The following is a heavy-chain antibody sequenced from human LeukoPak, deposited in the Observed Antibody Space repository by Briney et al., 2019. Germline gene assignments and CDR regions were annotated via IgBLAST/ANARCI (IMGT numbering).Heavy chain of an antibody. J-gene: IGHJ6*02. CDR2: IYYSGST. V-gene: IGHV4-39*07. CDR3: ARGGPYGDYYYYYGMDV. D-gene: IGHD4-17*01. CDR1: GGSISSSSYY. Sequence: SETLSLTCTVSGGSISSSSYYWGWIRQPPGKGLEWIGSIYYSGSTYYNPSLKSRVTISVDTSKNQFSLKLSSVTAADTAVYYCARGGPYGDYYYYYGMDVWGQGTTVTVSS.